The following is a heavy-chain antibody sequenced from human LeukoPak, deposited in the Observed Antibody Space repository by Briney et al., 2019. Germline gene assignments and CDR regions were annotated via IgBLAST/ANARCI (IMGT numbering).Heavy chain of an antibody. D-gene: IGHD3-10*01. J-gene: IGHJ5*02. CDR1: GFPFSSFA. CDR2: ISYDGSNK. CDR3: ARDRMVRGVRNWFDP. V-gene: IGHV3-30*04. Sequence: GSLEPSFAASGFPFSSFAMHWVRPAPGKGLGGVAVISYDGSNKYYADSVKGRFTISRDNSKNTLYLQMNSLRAEDTAVYYCARDRMVRGVRNWFDPWGQGTLVTVSS.